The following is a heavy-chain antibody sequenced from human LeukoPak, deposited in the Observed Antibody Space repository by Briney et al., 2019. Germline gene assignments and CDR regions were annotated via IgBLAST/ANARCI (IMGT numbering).Heavy chain of an antibody. V-gene: IGHV3-7*01. CDR1: GFAFSRYW. J-gene: IGHJ4*02. Sequence: GGSLRLSCAASGFAFSRYWMTWVRQAPGKGLEWVANMNQVGSERYYVDSVKGRFTISRDNAKNSLYLQVDSLRAEDTAVYYCARDELKGYYDYWGQGTLVTVSS. CDR3: ARDELKGYYDY. D-gene: IGHD3-10*01. CDR2: MNQVGSER.